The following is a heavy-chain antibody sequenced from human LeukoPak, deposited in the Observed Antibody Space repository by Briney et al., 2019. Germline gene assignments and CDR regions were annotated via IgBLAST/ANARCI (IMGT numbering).Heavy chain of an antibody. CDR2: INSDGSST. CDR1: GFTFSSYW. CDR3: ATWIQLWSDFDY. J-gene: IGHJ4*02. Sequence: GGSLRLSCAASGFTFSSYWMHWVRQAPGKGLVGVSRINSDGSSTSYADSVKGRFTISRDNAKNTLYLQMNSLRAEDTAVYYCATWIQLWSDFDYWGQGTLVTVSS. V-gene: IGHV3-74*01. D-gene: IGHD5-18*01.